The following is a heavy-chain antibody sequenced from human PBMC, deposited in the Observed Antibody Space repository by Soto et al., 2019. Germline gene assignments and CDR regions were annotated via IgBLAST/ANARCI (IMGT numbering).Heavy chain of an antibody. CDR2: ISSSSSTI. Sequence: PGGSLRLSCAASGFTLSDHYMTWIRQAPGKGLEWVSYISSSSSTIYYADSVKGRFTISRDNAKNSLYLQMNSLRVEDTAVYYCARDIRGANWGQRTLVTVSS. D-gene: IGHD3-10*01. CDR3: ARDIRGAN. J-gene: IGHJ4*02. V-gene: IGHV3-11*01. CDR1: GFTLSDHY.